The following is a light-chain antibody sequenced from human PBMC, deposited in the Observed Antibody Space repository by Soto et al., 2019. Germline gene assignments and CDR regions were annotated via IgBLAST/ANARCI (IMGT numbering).Light chain of an antibody. V-gene: IGKV3D-15*01. Sequence: TQSPATLSLSPGQRVTLSCXASXSISSYLAWYQQRPGQPSRLLIYDASNRATGIPARFSGSGSGTEFTLSISSLQSEDFAVYYCQQYTYWPPWTFGQGTKVDIK. J-gene: IGKJ1*01. CDR1: XSISSY. CDR3: QQYTYWPPWT. CDR2: DAS.